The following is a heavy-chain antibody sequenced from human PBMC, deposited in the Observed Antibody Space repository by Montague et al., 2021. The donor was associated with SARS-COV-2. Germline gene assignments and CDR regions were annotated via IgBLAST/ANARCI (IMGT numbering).Heavy chain of an antibody. Sequence: SETLSLTCSVSGYFIGTGYYWGWIRQPPGKGLEWIGSNYLHGNAYYNPSLNSRVTISLDTSNNQFSLSLTSVTTSDTAVYYCARGGVSRAGFDYWGQGIRVIVSS. V-gene: IGHV4-38-2*02. CDR1: GYFIGTGYY. CDR2: NYLHGNA. CDR3: ARGGVSRAGFDY. J-gene: IGHJ4*02. D-gene: IGHD2-8*01.